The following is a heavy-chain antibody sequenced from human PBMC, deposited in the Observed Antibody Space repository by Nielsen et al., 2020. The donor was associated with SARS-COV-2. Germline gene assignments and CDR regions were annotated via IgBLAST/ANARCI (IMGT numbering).Heavy chain of an antibody. D-gene: IGHD6-6*01. V-gene: IGHV5-51*01. CDR2: IYPGDSDT. Sequence: GGSLRLSCTGSGSSFTSYWIGWVRQMPGKGLEWMGIIYPGDSDTRYSPSFQGQVTISADKSISTAYLQWSSLKASDTAMYYCARLSRPPDMERMDVWGQGTTVTVSS. CDR1: GSSFTSYW. J-gene: IGHJ6*02. CDR3: ARLSRPPDMERMDV.